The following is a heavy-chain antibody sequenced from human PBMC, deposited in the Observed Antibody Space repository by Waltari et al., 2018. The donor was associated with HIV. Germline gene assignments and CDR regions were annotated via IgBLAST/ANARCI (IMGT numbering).Heavy chain of an antibody. J-gene: IGHJ4*02. CDR2: IKTKGDGGAT. V-gene: IGHV3-15*01. CDR3: TSEEDYGSGSHFDY. Sequence: EVQLVVSGGDLLKPGGCLRLPCAAYGFTLNSVWIRWVRQAPGKGLEWVGRIKTKGDGGATDYAEAVKGRFTISRDDSKNTVYLQMNSLKIEDTAVYYCTSEEDYGSGSHFDYWGQGTLVTVSS. D-gene: IGHD3-10*01. CDR1: GFTLNSVW.